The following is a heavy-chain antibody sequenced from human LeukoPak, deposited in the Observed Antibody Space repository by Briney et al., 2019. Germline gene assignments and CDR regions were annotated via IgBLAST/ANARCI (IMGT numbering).Heavy chain of an antibody. CDR3: ARLPFQWLEKVYYFDH. J-gene: IGHJ4*02. CDR1: GFTFNTYK. D-gene: IGHD6-19*01. V-gene: IGHV3-48*03. Sequence: GGSLRLSCAASGFTFNTYKMNWVRQAPGKGLEWISHISAASDIIHYADSVKGRFTISRDNIKNSLYLQMDSLRADDTAIYYCARLPFQWLEKVYYFDHWGRGTLVAVSS. CDR2: ISAASDII.